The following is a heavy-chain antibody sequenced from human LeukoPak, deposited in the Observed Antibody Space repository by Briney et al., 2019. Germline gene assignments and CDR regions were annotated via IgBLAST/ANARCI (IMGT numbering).Heavy chain of an antibody. CDR1: GGTFSSCA. CDR2: IIPILGIA. V-gene: IGHV1-69*04. J-gene: IGHJ6*02. Sequence: ASVKVSCKASGGTFSSCAISWVRQAPGQGLEWMGRIIPILGIANYAQKFQGRVTITADKSTSTAYMELSSLRSEDTAVYYCARGSTTVYYYYGMDVWGQGTTVTVSS. CDR3: ARGSTTVYYYYGMDV. D-gene: IGHD2-2*01.